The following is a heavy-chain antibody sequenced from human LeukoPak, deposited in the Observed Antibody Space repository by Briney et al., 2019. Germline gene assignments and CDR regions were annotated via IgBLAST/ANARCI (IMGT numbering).Heavy chain of an antibody. D-gene: IGHD3-22*01. J-gene: IGHJ4*02. V-gene: IGHV3-23*01. CDR1: GFTFSSYA. CDR3: AKGSYYDSSGSFYFDY. Sequence: GGSLRLSCAASGFTFSSYAMSWVRQAPGKGLEWVSGISGSGDNTYYADSVKGRFTISRDNSKNTLYEQVNSLGTEDTAAYYCAKGSYYDSSGSFYFDYWGQGTLVTVSS. CDR2: ISGSGDNT.